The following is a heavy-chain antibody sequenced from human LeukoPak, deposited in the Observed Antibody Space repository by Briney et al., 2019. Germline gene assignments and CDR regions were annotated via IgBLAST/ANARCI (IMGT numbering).Heavy chain of an antibody. CDR1: GFTFSSYE. V-gene: IGHV3-48*03. CDR3: ARGGSGSYYQYYFDY. Sequence: PGGSLRLSCAASGFTFSSYEMNWVRQAPGKGLEWVSYISSSDRTIYYADSVKGRFTISRDNAKISLYLQMNSLRAEDTAIYYCARGGSGSYYQYYFDYWGQGTLVTVSS. CDR2: ISSSDRTI. J-gene: IGHJ4*02. D-gene: IGHD1-26*01.